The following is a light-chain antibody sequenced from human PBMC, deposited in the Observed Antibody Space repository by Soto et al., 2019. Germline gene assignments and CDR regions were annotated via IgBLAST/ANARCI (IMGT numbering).Light chain of an antibody. CDR2: DAS. Sequence: IMMTQFPATLSVFPGERATLSCRASQSVRSNLDWYQQKPGQAPRLLIYDASTRATDIPARFSGSGSGTEFTLTISSLQSEDFAVYYCQHYNDWPLTFGGGTKVDIK. CDR3: QHYNDWPLT. J-gene: IGKJ4*01. V-gene: IGKV3-15*01. CDR1: QSVRSN.